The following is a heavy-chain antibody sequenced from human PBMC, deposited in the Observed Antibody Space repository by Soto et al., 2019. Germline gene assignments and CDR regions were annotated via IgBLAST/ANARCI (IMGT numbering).Heavy chain of an antibody. CDR3: ARQQWLGLFDY. CDR2: IYSVGST. CDR1: GFTVSGSY. Sequence: EVQLVESGGGLIQPGGSLRLSCAASGFTVSGSYMSWVRQAPGKGLEWVSVIYSVGSTYYADSVRGRFTISRDNSKNTLYLLMNSLRAEETAVYYCARQQWLGLFDYWGQGTLVTVSS. D-gene: IGHD6-19*01. V-gene: IGHV3-53*01. J-gene: IGHJ4*02.